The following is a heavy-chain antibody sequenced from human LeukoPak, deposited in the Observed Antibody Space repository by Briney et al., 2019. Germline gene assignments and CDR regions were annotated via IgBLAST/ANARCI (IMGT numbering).Heavy chain of an antibody. D-gene: IGHD5-18*01. CDR1: GGSISSGSYY. J-gene: IGHJ4*02. Sequence: SETLSLTCTVSGGSISSGSYYWSWIRQPAGKGLEWIGRIYTSGSTNYNPSLKSRVTRSVDTSKNQFSLKLSSVTATDTAVYYCAREDRGSNYGWYFDYWGQGTLVTVSS. V-gene: IGHV4-61*02. CDR2: IYTSGST. CDR3: AREDRGSNYGWYFDY.